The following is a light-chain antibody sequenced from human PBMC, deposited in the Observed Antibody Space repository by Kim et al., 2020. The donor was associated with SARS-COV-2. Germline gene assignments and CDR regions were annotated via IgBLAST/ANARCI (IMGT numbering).Light chain of an antibody. V-gene: IGKV3-15*01. CDR1: QSVYTN. CDR3: QQYNDWPPGS. CDR2: AAS. J-gene: IGKJ2*01. Sequence: SPGERVTLSCRASQSVYTNLAWYQQKPGQAPRLLIYAASTRDTGVPGRFSGGGSGTDFTLTISNLQSEDFAVYHCQQYNDWPPGSFGQGTKLEI.